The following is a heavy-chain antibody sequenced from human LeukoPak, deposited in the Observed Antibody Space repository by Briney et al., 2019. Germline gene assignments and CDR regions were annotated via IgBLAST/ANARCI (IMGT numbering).Heavy chain of an antibody. J-gene: IGHJ4*02. D-gene: IGHD5-24*01. CDR2: IYTSGST. V-gene: IGHV4-61*02. Sequence: NPSETLSLTCTVSGDSISSGSYYWSWIRQPAGKGLEWSGRIYTSGSTNYNPSLKSRVTISVDTSKNQFSLKLSSVTAADTAMYYCARGRVEMATIDFDYWGQGTLVTVPS. CDR1: GDSISSGSYY. CDR3: ARGRVEMATIDFDY.